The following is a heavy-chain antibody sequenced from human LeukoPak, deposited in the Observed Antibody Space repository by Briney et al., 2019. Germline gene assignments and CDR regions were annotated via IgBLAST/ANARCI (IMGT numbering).Heavy chain of an antibody. CDR1: GFTLSNYW. D-gene: IGHD4-23*01. Sequence: GGSLRLSCAASGFTLSNYWMSWVRQDPEKGLEWVANIKQEGSVKQHVDAVKGPFTISRDNAKNSLYLQMNSLRAEDTAVYYCARDRDDGGFEYWGQGTLVTVSS. CDR3: ARDRDDGGFEY. J-gene: IGHJ4*02. V-gene: IGHV3-7*01. CDR2: IKQEGSVK.